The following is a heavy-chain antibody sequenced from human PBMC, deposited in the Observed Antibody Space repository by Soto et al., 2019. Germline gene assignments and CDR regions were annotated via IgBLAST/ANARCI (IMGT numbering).Heavy chain of an antibody. J-gene: IGHJ5*02. CDR1: GATFCGYY. CDR2: INHSGST. Sequence: QVQLQQWGAGLLKPSETLSLTGVVYGATFCGYYWSWIRQPTGKGLEWVGEINHSGSTNYNPSLNGRVTISGDTSKNQFSLKLSSVTAADTAVYYGASLFAWAAVPCGQGTLVCVS. D-gene: IGHD6-13*01. V-gene: IGHV4-34*01. CDR3: ASLFAWAAVP.